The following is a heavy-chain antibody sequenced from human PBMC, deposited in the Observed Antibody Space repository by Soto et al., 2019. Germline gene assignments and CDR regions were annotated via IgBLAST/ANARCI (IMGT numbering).Heavy chain of an antibody. CDR1: GFTFSSYG. CDR2: IWYDGSNK. J-gene: IGHJ4*02. V-gene: IGHV3-33*01. D-gene: IGHD1-26*01. Sequence: QVQLVESGGGVVQPGRSLRLSCAASGFTFSSYGMHWVRQAPGKGLEWVAVIWYDGSNKYYADSVKGRFTISRDNSKNTLYLQMNSLRAEDTAVYYCARVQGRLGSYHLDYWGQGTLVTVSS. CDR3: ARVQGRLGSYHLDY.